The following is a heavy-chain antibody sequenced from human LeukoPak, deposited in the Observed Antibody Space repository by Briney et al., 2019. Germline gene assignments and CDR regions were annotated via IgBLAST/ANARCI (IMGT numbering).Heavy chain of an antibody. V-gene: IGHV3-30*02. CDR3: AKAGGYDIRSYGMDV. D-gene: IGHD5-12*01. CDR2: IRYDGSNK. CDR1: GFTFSSYG. J-gene: IGHJ6*02. Sequence: PGGSLRLSCAASGFTFSSYGMHWVRQAPGKGLEWVAFIRYDGSNKYYADSVKGRFTISRDNSKYTLYLQMNSLRAEDTAVYYCAKAGGYDIRSYGMDVWGQGTTVTVSS.